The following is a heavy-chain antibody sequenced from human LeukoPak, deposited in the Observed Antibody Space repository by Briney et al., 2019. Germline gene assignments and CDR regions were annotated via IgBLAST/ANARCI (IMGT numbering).Heavy chain of an antibody. J-gene: IGHJ4*02. D-gene: IGHD1-26*01. CDR2: IYYSGST. CDR1: GGSISSYY. CDR3: ACGSDEALDY. Sequence: PSETLSLTCTVSGGSISSYYWSWIRQPPGKGLEWIGYIYYSGSTNYNPSLKSRVTISVDTSKNQFSLKLSSVTAADTAVYYCACGSDEALDYWGQGTLVTVSS. V-gene: IGHV4-59*08.